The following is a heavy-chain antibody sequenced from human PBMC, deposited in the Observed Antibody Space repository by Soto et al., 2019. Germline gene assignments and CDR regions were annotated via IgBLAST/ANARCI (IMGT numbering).Heavy chain of an antibody. J-gene: IGHJ5*02. CDR2: ITPWFGAP. D-gene: IGHD3-10*02. CDR3: ARVFTGRWFDA. V-gene: IGHV1-69*06. CDR1: WGPFSSYA. Sequence: QVQLVQSGAEVKKPGSSVKVSCKASWGPFSSYALNWGRQAPGQGLEWMGVITPWFGAPHYAQNFKGRITITADKSTNPAYMELSSLTSGDTAVYFCARVFTGRWFDAWGQGTRVHVSS.